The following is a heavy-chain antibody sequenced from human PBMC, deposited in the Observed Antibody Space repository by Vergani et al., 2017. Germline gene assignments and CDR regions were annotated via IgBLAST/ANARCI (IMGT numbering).Heavy chain of an antibody. CDR3: ATIGYRRWGYYFDY. CDR2: ICHTEDT. V-gene: IGHV4-4*02. D-gene: IGHD2-2*02. Sequence: QVQMQESGPGLVKTSETLSLTCSASGAPISYWCWTWVRQPPGKGLEWIGEICHTEDTKYSPSLKSRVTVSVDESRNLFSLRLNSVTAADTAVYYCATIGYRRWGYYFDYWGQGILVTVSS. CDR1: GAPISYWC. J-gene: IGHJ4*02.